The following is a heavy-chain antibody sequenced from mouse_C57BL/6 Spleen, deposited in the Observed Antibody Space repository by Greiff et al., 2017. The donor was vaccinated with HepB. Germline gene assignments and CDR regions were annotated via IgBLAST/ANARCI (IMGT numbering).Heavy chain of an antibody. J-gene: IGHJ3*01. Sequence: EVKLVESGPGLVKPSQSLSLTCSVTGYSITSGYYWNWIRQFPGNKLEWMGYISYDGSNNYNPSLKNRISITRDTSKNQFFLKLNSVTTEDTATYYCARETWDGYPWFAYWGQGTLVTVSA. CDR3: ARETWDGYPWFAY. CDR1: GYSITSGYY. CDR2: ISYDGSN. V-gene: IGHV3-6*01. D-gene: IGHD2-3*01.